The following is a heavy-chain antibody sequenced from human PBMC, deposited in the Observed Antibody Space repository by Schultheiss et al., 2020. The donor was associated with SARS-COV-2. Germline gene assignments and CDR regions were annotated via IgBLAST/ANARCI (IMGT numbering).Heavy chain of an antibody. CDR2: ISGSGGST. D-gene: IGHD3-22*01. CDR3: AKLGGRYYYDTGGYSDY. CDR1: GFTFSSYA. V-gene: IGHV3-23*01. Sequence: GGSLRLSCAASGFTFSSYAMSWVRQAPGKGLEWVSAISGSGGSTYYADSVKGRFTISRDNSKNTLYLQMNSLRAEDTAVYYCAKLGGRYYYDTGGYSDYWGQGTLVTVSS. J-gene: IGHJ4*02.